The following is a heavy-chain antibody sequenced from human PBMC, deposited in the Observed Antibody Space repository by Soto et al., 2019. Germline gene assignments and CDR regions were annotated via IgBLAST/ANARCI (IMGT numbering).Heavy chain of an antibody. CDR2: IYYSGST. CDR1: GGSISSGGYY. CDR3: ARVNYDILTSQGMDV. Sequence: SETLSLTCTVSGGSISSGGYYWSWILQHPRKGLEWIWYIYYSGSTYYKTSLKSRVTIPVDTSKNQFSLKLSSVTAADTAVYYCARVNYDILTSQGMDVWGQGTTVTVSS. V-gene: IGHV4-31*03. D-gene: IGHD3-9*01. J-gene: IGHJ6*02.